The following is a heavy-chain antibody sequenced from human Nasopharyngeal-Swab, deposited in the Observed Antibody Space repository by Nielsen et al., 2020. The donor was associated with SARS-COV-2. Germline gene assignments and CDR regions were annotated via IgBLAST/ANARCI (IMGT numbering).Heavy chain of an antibody. V-gene: IGHV3-48*02. D-gene: IGHD3-10*01. CDR3: ARQVVRGEYYYYGMDV. CDR2: ISSSSSTI. Sequence: GESLKISCAASGFTVSSNYMNWVRQAPGKGLEWVSYISSSSSTIYYADSVKGRFTISRDNAKNSLYLQMNSLRDEDTAVYYCARQVVRGEYYYYGMDVWGQGTTVTVSS. CDR1: GFTVSSNY. J-gene: IGHJ6*02.